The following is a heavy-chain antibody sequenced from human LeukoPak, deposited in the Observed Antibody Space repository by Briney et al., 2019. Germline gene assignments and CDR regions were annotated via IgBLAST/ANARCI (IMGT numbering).Heavy chain of an antibody. V-gene: IGHV3-48*01. CDR3: ARAGGGYYYYYYMDV. Sequence: GGSLRLSFAASGFPFSSYSMNWVRPAPGKGVEWVSYISSSSSTIYYADSVKGRFTISRDNAKNSLYLQMNSLRAEDTAVYYCARAGGGYYYYYYMDVWGKGTTVTVSS. CDR1: GFPFSSYS. J-gene: IGHJ6*03. CDR2: ISSSSSTI.